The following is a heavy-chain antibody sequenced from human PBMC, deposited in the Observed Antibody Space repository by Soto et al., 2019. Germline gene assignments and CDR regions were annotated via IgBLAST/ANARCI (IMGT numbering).Heavy chain of an antibody. D-gene: IGHD4-17*01. V-gene: IGHV3-23*01. CDR2: INSGGGT. CDR3: ARDPTTTVIFDY. CDR1: GFTFSSYA. J-gene: IGHJ4*02. Sequence: PGGSLRLSCAASGFTFSSYAMSWVRQAPEKGLEWVSAINSGGGTYYTDSVKGRITISRDTSKNTLYLQMNSLRAEVTAIYYCARDPTTTVIFDYWGQGTLVTVSS.